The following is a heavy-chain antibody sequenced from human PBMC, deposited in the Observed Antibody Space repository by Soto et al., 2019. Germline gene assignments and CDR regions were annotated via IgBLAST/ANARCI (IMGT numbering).Heavy chain of an antibody. J-gene: IGHJ5*02. CDR2: INPNSGVT. CDR3: ARGGLVVANWFDP. V-gene: IGHV1-2*02. Sequence: ASVKVSCKASGYTFTAYYMHWVRQAPRQGLEWMGWINPNSGVTNYAQKFQDRVTMTRDTSISTVYMDLSSLISDDTAVYFCARGGLVVANWFDPWGQGTLVTVSS. CDR1: GYTFTAYY. D-gene: IGHD2-15*01.